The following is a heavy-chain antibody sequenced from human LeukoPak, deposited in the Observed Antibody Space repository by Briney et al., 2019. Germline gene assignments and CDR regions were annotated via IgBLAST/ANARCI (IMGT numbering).Heavy chain of an antibody. V-gene: IGHV1-2*02. Sequence: ASVKVSCKASGYKFTDDYMHWVRQAPGQGLELMGWINPDSGFTNYAQKFKGRVTMTRDTSISTAYLEVRSLTSDDTAVYYCAPTAEAYTSWWKVWGQGTLVIVSS. CDR1: GYKFTDDY. J-gene: IGHJ4*02. CDR2: INPDSGFT. CDR3: APTAEAYTSWWKV. D-gene: IGHD3-16*01.